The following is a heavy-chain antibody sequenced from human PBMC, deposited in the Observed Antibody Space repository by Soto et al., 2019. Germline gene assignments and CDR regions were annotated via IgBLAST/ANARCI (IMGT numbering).Heavy chain of an antibody. J-gene: IGHJ4*02. Sequence: PGGSLRLSCAASGFTFDDYAMHWVRQAPGKGLEWVSGISWNSGSIGYADSVKGRFTISRDNAKNSLYLQMNSLRAEDTALYYCAKDKMDGSGSYFTGFDYWGQGTPVTVSS. CDR3: AKDKMDGSGSYFTGFDY. CDR1: GFTFDDYA. CDR2: ISWNSGSI. D-gene: IGHD3-10*01. V-gene: IGHV3-9*01.